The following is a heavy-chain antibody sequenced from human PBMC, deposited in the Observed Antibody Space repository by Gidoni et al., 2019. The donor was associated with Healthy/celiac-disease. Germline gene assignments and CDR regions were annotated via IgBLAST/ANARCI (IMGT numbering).Heavy chain of an antibody. CDR1: GGSFSGYY. V-gene: IGHV4-34*01. Sequence: QVQLQQWGAGLLKPSETLSLTCAVYGGSFSGYYWSWIRQPPGKGLEWIGEINHSGSTNYNPSLKSRVTISGDTSKNQFSLKLSSVTAADTAVYYCARLAAAGFRYYFDYWGQGTLVTVSS. D-gene: IGHD6-13*01. J-gene: IGHJ4*02. CDR3: ARLAAAGFRYYFDY. CDR2: INHSGST.